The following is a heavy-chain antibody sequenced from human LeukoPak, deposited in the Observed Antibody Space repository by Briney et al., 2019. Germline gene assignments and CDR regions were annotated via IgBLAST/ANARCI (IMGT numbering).Heavy chain of an antibody. D-gene: IGHD6-19*01. CDR2: IIPIFGTA. V-gene: IGHV1-69*13. CDR3: ARVVPKYSSGWYTIDY. J-gene: IGHJ4*02. CDR1: GGTFSSYA. Sequence: ASVKVSCKASGGTFSSYAISWVRQAPGQGLEWMGGIIPIFGTANYAQKFQGRVTITADESTSTAYMELSSLRSEDTAVYYCARVVPKYSSGWYTIDYWGQGTLVTVSS.